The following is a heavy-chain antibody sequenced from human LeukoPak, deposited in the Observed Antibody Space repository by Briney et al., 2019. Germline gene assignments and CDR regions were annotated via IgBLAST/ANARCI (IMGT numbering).Heavy chain of an antibody. CDR2: INPNSGDT. CDR3: ARDAWLVGTTNLYYFDY. CDR1: GYTFTDYY. J-gene: IGHJ4*02. V-gene: IGHV1-2*02. Sequence: ASVKVSCKASGYTFTDYYMHWVRQAPGQGLEWMGWINPNSGDTNYAQKFQGRVTMTRDPSISTAYMALSRLRSDDTAVYYCARDAWLVGTTNLYYFDYWGQGTLVTVSS. D-gene: IGHD1-26*01.